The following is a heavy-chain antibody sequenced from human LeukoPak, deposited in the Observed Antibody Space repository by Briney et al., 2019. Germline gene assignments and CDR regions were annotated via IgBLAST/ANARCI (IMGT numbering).Heavy chain of an antibody. J-gene: IGHJ3*01. CDR3: AKVQSDIVGAVFFSFDV. V-gene: IGHV3-11*04. Sequence: PGGSLRLSCVTSGFRFSDYYMMWIRQAPGKGPEWVAHISSSAATTLYADSVKGRFTVSRDNAKNSLYLEMTSLRAEDTAVYYCAKVQSDIVGAVFFSFDVWGQGTMVSVSS. CDR2: ISSSAATT. CDR1: GFRFSDYY. D-gene: IGHD1-26*01.